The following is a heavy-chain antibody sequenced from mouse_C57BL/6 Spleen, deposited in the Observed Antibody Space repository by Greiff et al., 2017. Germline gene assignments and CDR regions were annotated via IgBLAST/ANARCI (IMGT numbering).Heavy chain of an antibody. J-gene: IGHJ4*01. Sequence: QVQLQQPGAELVRPGTSVKLSCKASGYTFTSYWMPWVKQRPGQGLEWIGVIDPSDSYTNYNQKFKGKATLTVDTSSSTAYMQLSSLTSEDSAVYYCARTPYYYGSSHHAMDYWGQGTSVTVSS. V-gene: IGHV1-59*01. CDR1: GYTFTSYW. D-gene: IGHD1-1*01. CDR3: ARTPYYYGSSHHAMDY. CDR2: IDPSDSYT.